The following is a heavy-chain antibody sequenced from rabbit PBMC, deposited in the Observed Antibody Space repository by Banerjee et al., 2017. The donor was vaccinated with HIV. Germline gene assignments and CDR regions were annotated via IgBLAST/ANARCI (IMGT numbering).Heavy chain of an antibody. D-gene: IGHD4-1*01. Sequence: QSLEESGGGLVQPEGSLALTCKASGFTISSSYSMCWVRQAPGKGLELIACIYTGSSGSTWYANWVNGRFTISRSTSLNTVDLKMTSLTAADTATYFCARDVDSSGWGGTNLWGPGTLVTVS. CDR1: GFTISSSYS. CDR3: ARDVDSSGWGGTNL. CDR2: IYTGSSGST. V-gene: IGHV1S43*01. J-gene: IGHJ4*01.